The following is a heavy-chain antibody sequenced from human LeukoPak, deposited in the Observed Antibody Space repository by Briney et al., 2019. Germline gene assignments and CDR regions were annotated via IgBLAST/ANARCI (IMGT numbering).Heavy chain of an antibody. J-gene: IGHJ4*02. CDR1: GGSFSSDY. V-gene: IGHV4-34*01. CDR2: LSHGGGT. Sequence: SETLSLTCAVYGGSFSSDYWSWIRQPPGKGLEWIGELSHGGGTNYNPSLKSRLTISVDTSKNQFSLKLNSVTAADTAVYYCARGRRTVVTPPLFDYWGQGTLVTVSS. CDR3: ARGRRTVVTPPLFDY. D-gene: IGHD4-23*01.